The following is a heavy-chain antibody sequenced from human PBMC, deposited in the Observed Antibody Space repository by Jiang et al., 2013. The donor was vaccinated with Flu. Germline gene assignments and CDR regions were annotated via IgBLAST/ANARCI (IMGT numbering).Heavy chain of an antibody. J-gene: IGHJ4*02. Sequence: VQLVESGAEVKKPGSSVKVSCKASGGTFSSYAISWVRQAPGQGLEWMGGIIPIFGTANYAQKFQGRVTITADKSTSTAYMELSSLRSEDTAVYYCARGGAYYYDSSGYYYAYWGQGTLVTVSS. D-gene: IGHD3-22*01. CDR2: IIPIFGTA. V-gene: IGHV1-69*06. CDR1: GGTFSSYA. CDR3: ARGGAYYYDSSGYYYAY.